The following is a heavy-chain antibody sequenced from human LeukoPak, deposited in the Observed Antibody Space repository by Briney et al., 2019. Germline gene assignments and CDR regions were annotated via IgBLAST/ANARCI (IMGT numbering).Heavy chain of an antibody. J-gene: IGHJ6*03. Sequence: PGGSLRLSCAASGFTFSSYAMSWVRQAPGKGLEWVSAISGSGGSTYYADSVKGRFTISRDNSKNTLYLQMNSLRAEDTAVYHCAKGGGPYYYYYMDVWGKGTTVTVSS. CDR1: GFTFSSYA. CDR3: AKGGGPYYYYYMDV. D-gene: IGHD2-15*01. CDR2: ISGSGGST. V-gene: IGHV3-23*01.